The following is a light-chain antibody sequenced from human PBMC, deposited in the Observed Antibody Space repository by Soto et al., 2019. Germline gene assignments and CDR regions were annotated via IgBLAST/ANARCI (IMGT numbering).Light chain of an antibody. CDR3: KQRSHWPSYT. CDR1: QSVSSY. J-gene: IGKJ2*01. V-gene: IGKV3-11*01. CDR2: DAS. Sequence: EIVLTQSPATLSLSPGERASLSCRASQSVSSYLAWYQQKPGQAPRLLIYDASNKATGIPARFSGSGSGTDFTLTISSLEPEDFAVYYCKQRSHWPSYTFGQGTKLEIK.